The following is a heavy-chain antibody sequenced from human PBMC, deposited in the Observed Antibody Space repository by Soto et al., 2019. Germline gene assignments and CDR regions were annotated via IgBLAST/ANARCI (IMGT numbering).Heavy chain of an antibody. CDR1: GFTFSSYG. CDR3: AKDHAVVVVTAMNY. Sequence: PGGSLRLSCAASGFTFSSYGMHWVRQAPGKGLEWVAVISYDGSNKYYADSVKGRFTISRDNSKNTLYLQMNSLRAGDTAAYYCAKDHAVVVVTAMNYWGQGTLVTVSS. J-gene: IGHJ4*02. D-gene: IGHD2-21*02. CDR2: ISYDGSNK. V-gene: IGHV3-30*18.